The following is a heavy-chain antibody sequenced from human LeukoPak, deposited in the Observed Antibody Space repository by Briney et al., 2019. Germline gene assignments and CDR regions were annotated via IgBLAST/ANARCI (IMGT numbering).Heavy chain of an antibody. CDR3: ARSPRIAAAASYFDY. CDR1: GGSISSYYW. D-gene: IGHD6-13*01. Sequence: ETLSLTCTVSGGSISSYYWSWIRQPPGKALEWLAHIFSNDEKSYSTSLKSRLTISKDTSKSQVVLTMTNMDPVDTATYYCARSPRIAAAASYFDYWGQGTLVTVSS. J-gene: IGHJ4*02. CDR2: IFSNDEK. V-gene: IGHV2-26*02.